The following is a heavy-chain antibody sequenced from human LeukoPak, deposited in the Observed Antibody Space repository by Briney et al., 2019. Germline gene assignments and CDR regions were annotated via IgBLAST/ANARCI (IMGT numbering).Heavy chain of an antibody. CDR2: IYSDGST. J-gene: IGHJ6*02. CDR3: ARDGTGHSYYYYYGMDV. Sequence: GGSLRLSCAASGFTVSSNYMSWVRQAPGKGLEWVSVIYSDGSTYYADSVKGRFTISRDNSKDTLYLQMNSLRAEDTAVYYCARDGTGHSYYYYYGMDVWGQGTTVTVSS. D-gene: IGHD1-7*01. V-gene: IGHV3-66*01. CDR1: GFTVSSNY.